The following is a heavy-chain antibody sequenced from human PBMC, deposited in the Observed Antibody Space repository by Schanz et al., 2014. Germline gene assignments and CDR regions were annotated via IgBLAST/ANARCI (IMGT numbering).Heavy chain of an antibody. CDR2: MNPNSGNP. J-gene: IGHJ3*02. V-gene: IGHV1-8*02. CDR1: GYTFTNFY. Sequence: QVQLVQSGTEVKKPGASVKVSCKASGYTFTNFYIHWVRQAPGQGLEWLGWMNPNSGNPGFAQKFRGRVTMTRNTSMSTAYMELRSLRSDDTALYYCTRGGYSYALSAFDISGQGTMVTVSS. D-gene: IGHD5-18*01. CDR3: TRGGYSYALSAFDI.